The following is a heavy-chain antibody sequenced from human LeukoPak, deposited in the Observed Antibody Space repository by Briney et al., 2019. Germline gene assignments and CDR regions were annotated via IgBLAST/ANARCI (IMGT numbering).Heavy chain of an antibody. J-gene: IGHJ4*02. V-gene: IGHV3-30*18. Sequence: PGRSLRLSCAASGFTFSNYGIHWVRQAPGKGLEWVAVISYDGNNKYYADSVKGRFTISRDNSKTTLFLQMNSLRAEDTAVYYCAKGVDYCSGGSCPADYWGPGTLVTVSS. CDR2: ISYDGNNK. CDR3: AKGVDYCSGGSCPADY. D-gene: IGHD2-15*01. CDR1: GFTFSNYG.